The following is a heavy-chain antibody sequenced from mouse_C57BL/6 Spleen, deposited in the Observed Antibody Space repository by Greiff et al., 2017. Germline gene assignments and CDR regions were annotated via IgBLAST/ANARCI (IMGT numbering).Heavy chain of an antibody. V-gene: IGHV1-82*01. J-gene: IGHJ4*01. CDR2: IYPGDGDT. CDR1: GYAFSSSW. CDR3: ARSWEYDGMDY. D-gene: IGHD2-14*01. Sequence: QVQLQQSGPELVKPGASVKISCKASGYAFSSSWMNWVKQRPGKGLEWIGRIYPGDGDTTYNGKFKGKATLTADKSSSTAYMQLSSLTSEDSAVDFCARSWEYDGMDYWGQGTSVTVSS.